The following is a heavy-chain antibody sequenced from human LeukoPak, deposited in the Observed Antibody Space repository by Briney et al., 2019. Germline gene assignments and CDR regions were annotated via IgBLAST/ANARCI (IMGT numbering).Heavy chain of an antibody. CDR2: INPSGGST. CDR1: GYTFTSYY. V-gene: IGHV1-46*01. J-gene: IGHJ6*02. D-gene: IGHD4-11*01. Sequence: GASVKVSCKASGYTFTSYYMHWVRQAPGQGLEWMGIINPSGGSTSYAQKFQGRVTMTRDTSTSTVYMELSSLRSEDTAVYYCAVKSATYSNYHYYYYYGMDVWGQGTTVTVSS. CDR3: AVKSATYSNYHYYYYYGMDV.